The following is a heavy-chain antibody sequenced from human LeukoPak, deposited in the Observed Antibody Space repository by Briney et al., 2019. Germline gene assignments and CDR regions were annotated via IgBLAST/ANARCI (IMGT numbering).Heavy chain of an antibody. D-gene: IGHD3-22*01. V-gene: IGHV4-61*10. J-gene: IGHJ4*02. CDR2: IYKTGST. CDR3: ARGMIVETDY. Sequence: SETLSLTCTVSGYSISSSYYWSWIRQPAGKGLEWIGRIYKTGSTNYNPSLKSRVTISVDTPKNQFSLKLSSVTAADTAVYYCARGMIVETDYWGQGTLVTVSS. CDR1: GYSISSSYY.